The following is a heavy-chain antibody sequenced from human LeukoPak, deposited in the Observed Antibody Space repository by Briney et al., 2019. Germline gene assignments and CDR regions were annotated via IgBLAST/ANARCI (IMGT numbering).Heavy chain of an antibody. CDR2: ISYDGSNK. J-gene: IGHJ5*02. D-gene: IGHD2-15*01. V-gene: IGHV3-30-3*01. CDR1: GFTFSSYA. Sequence: GGSLRLSCAASGFTFSSYAMHWVRQAPGKGLEWVAVISYDGSNKYYADSVKGRFTISRDNSKNTLYLQMNSLRAEDTAVYYCARDSSVVVATNWFDPWGQGTLVTVSS. CDR3: ARDSSVVVATNWFDP.